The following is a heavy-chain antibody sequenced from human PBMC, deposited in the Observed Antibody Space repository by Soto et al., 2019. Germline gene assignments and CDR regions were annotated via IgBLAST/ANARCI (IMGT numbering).Heavy chain of an antibody. CDR2: ISRSGDIT. CDR3: AKGGFWVHYGMDF. J-gene: IGHJ6*02. V-gene: IGHV3-23*01. Sequence: EVQLLESGGALAQPGGSLRLSCAASGSTFSAFCMNWVRQAPGKGLEWVSAISRSGDITYYADSVKGRFTISRDNSKKTLDLERNSLTGDDTAVYYCAKGGFWVHYGMDFWGQGTTVIVSS. D-gene: IGHD2-15*01. CDR1: GSTFSAFC.